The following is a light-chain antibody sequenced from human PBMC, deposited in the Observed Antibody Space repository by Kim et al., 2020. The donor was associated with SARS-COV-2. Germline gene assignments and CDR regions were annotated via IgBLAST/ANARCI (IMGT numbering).Light chain of an antibody. J-gene: IGLJ1*01. V-gene: IGLV2-8*01. CDR1: SSDVGAYNY. CDR2: EVT. Sequence: QSALTQPPSASGSPGQSVTISCTGTSSDVGAYNYVSWYQQHPGKAPKLMIYEVTKRTSGVPDRFSGSKSDNTASLTVSGLQAEDEAEYYCSSHGGSNNFYVFGTGTKVTVL. CDR3: SSHGGSNNFYV.